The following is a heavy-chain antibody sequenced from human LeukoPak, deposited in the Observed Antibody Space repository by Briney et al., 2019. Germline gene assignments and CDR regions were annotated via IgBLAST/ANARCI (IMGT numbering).Heavy chain of an antibody. CDR3: ARDRVGEQWLVIAFDI. CDR1: GYTFTSYG. CDR2: ISAYSGNT. J-gene: IGHJ3*02. D-gene: IGHD6-19*01. V-gene: IGHV1-18*01. Sequence: GASVKVSCKASGYTFTSYGISWVRQAPGQGLEWMGWISAYSGNTNYAQKLQGRVTMTTDTSTSTAYMELRSLRSDDTAVYYCARDRVGEQWLVIAFDIWGQGTMVTVSS.